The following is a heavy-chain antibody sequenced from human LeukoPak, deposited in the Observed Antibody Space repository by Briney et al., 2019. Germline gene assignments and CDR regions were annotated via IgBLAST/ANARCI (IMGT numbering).Heavy chain of an antibody. CDR1: GFTFSDYD. Sequence: GGSLRLSRAASGFTFSDYDMSWIRQAPGKGLEWVSYISSSSSYTNYADSVKGRFTISRDNAKNSLYLQMNSLRAEDTAVYYCARGWSSTSCYQSWGQGTLVTVSS. D-gene: IGHD2-2*01. CDR3: ARGWSSTSCYQS. J-gene: IGHJ4*02. V-gene: IGHV3-11*06. CDR2: ISSSSSYT.